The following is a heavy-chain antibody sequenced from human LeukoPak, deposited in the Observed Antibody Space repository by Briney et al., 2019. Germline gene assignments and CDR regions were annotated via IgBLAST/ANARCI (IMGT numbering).Heavy chain of an antibody. D-gene: IGHD3-22*01. J-gene: IGHJ4*02. V-gene: IGHV3-11*01. CDR2: ICDSGRTV. CDR3: ARDSLGDYDHSGYYDK. Sequence: GSLTLSSAASGFTFSDYYISWLRQAPGKGLEWVAYICDSGRTVYYADSVKGRFTISRDNAKNSVYLQMNNLRAEDTAVYYCARDSLGDYDHSGYYDKWGPGTLVTVSS. CDR1: GFTFSDYY.